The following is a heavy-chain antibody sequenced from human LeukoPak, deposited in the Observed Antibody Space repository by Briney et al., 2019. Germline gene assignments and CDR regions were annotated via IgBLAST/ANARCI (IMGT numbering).Heavy chain of an antibody. D-gene: IGHD5-12*01. J-gene: IGHJ4*02. V-gene: IGHV4-39*07. CDR3: ARSGSGYLRYYFDY. Sequence: PSETLSLTCTVPGGSITSSSYYWGWIRQPPGKGLEWIGSMYYSGRTYYNPSLKSRVTISVDTSKNHFSLKLTSVTAADTAVYYCARSGSGYLRYYFDYWGQGTLVTVSS. CDR2: MYYSGRT. CDR1: GGSITSSSYY.